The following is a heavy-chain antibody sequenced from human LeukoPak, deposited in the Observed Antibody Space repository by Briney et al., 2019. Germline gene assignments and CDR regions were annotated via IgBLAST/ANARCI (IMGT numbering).Heavy chain of an antibody. CDR3: ARRASYYYYYMDA. CDR1: GGSISSYY. Sequence: PSETLSLTCTVSGGSISSYYWSWIRQPPGKGLEWIGYIYYSGSTNYNPSLKSRVTISVDTSKNQFSLKLSSVTAADTAVYYCARRASYYYYYMDAWGKGTTVTVSS. CDR2: IYYSGST. V-gene: IGHV4-59*01. J-gene: IGHJ6*03.